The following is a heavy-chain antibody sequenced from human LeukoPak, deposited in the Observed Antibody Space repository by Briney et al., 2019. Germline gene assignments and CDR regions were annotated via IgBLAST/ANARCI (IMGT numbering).Heavy chain of an antibody. CDR3: ARVLNYYDSRGYYFSY. CDR1: GFTFSYYT. J-gene: IGHJ4*02. Sequence: PGGSLRLSCAASGFTFSYYTMHWVRQAPGKGLEWVAVISYDGSNNYYADSLKGRFTISRDNSKNTLYLQMNSLRAEDTAVYYCARVLNYYDSRGYYFSYWGQGTLVTVSS. D-gene: IGHD3-22*01. CDR2: ISYDGSNN. V-gene: IGHV3-30-3*01.